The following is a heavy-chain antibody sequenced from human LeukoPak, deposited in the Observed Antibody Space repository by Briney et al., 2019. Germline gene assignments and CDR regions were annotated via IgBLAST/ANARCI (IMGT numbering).Heavy chain of an antibody. CDR1: GFAVNTYD. J-gene: IGHJ4*02. CDR2: FGISGTI. V-gene: IGHV3-48*01. Sequence: GGFLRLSCAASGFAVNTYDMHWVRQAPGEGPEWIAYFGISGTIYYADSVRGRFTISRDSAMNSLFLQMSSLRVDDTAIYYCARYGFYPYWGQGTPVTVSS. CDR3: ARYGFYPY. D-gene: IGHD2/OR15-2a*01.